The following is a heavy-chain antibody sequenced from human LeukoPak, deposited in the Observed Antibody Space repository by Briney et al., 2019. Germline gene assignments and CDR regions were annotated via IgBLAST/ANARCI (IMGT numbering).Heavy chain of an antibody. CDR2: LNANNGNT. CDR1: GYTYTSYG. Sequence: ASVKVSCKTSGYTYTSYGITWVRQAPGQGLEWMGWLNANNGNTKYAQKLQGRVTMTTDTSTSTAYMELRSLRSDDTAIYCCARGGSNSGVGWFDPWGQGTLVTVSS. CDR3: ARGGSNSGVGWFDP. D-gene: IGHD6-13*01. V-gene: IGHV1-18*01. J-gene: IGHJ5*02.